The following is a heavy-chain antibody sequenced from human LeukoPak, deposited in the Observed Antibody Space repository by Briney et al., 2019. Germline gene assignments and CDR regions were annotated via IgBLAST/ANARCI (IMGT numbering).Heavy chain of an antibody. Sequence: ASVKVSCTASGYTFTCCYMHWVRHAPGQGLELMGWINTNCGGTNYAQKFQGRVTMTRDTSISTAYMELSRLRSDDTAVYYCASVVCSGYYGISFAFDIWGQGTMVTVSS. CDR3: ASVVCSGYYGISFAFDI. CDR2: INTNCGGT. CDR1: GYTFTCCY. D-gene: IGHD3-22*01. J-gene: IGHJ3*02. V-gene: IGHV1-2*02.